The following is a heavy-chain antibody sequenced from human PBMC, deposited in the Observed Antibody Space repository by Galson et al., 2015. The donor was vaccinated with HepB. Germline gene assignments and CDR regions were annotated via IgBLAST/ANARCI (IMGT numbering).Heavy chain of an antibody. Sequence: SLRLSCAASGFTFSSYAMSWVRQAPGKGLEWVSAISGSGGSTYYADSVKGRFTISRDNSKNTLYLQMNSLRAEDTAVYYCARIRRRGYCSSTSCYFGWFDPWGQGTLVTVSS. CDR1: GFTFSSYA. V-gene: IGHV3-23*01. D-gene: IGHD2-2*01. CDR2: ISGSGGST. J-gene: IGHJ5*02. CDR3: ARIRRRGYCSSTSCYFGWFDP.